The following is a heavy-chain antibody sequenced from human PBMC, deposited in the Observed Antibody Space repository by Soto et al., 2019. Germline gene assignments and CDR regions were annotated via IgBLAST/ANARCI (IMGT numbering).Heavy chain of an antibody. CDR2: ISGTGGIT. Sequence: GGSLRLSCAASGFTFSSYAMSWFRQAPGKGLEWVSAISGTGGITYYADSVKGRFTISRDNSQNTLYLQMNSLRAEDTAIYYCAKGAWFGDLWVYYYYMDVWGKGTKVTVSS. V-gene: IGHV3-23*01. CDR3: AKGAWFGDLWVYYYYMDV. CDR1: GFTFSSYA. J-gene: IGHJ6*03. D-gene: IGHD3-10*01.